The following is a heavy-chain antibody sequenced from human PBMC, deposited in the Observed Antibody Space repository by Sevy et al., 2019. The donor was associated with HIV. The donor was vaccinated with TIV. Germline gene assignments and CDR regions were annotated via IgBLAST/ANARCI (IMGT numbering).Heavy chain of an antibody. D-gene: IGHD3-10*01. V-gene: IGHV3-9*01. J-gene: IGHJ6*02. Sequence: GGSLRLSCAASGFTFDDYAMHWVRQAPGKGLEWVSGISWNSGSIGYADSVKGRFTISRDNAKNSLYLQMNSLRAEDTALYYCAKDMKFGYNYYYGMDVWGQGTTVTVS. CDR2: ISWNSGSI. CDR1: GFTFDDYA. CDR3: AKDMKFGYNYYYGMDV.